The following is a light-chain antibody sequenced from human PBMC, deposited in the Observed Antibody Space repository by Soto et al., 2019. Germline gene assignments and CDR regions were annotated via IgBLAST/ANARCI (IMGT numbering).Light chain of an antibody. CDR1: QSVSSY. V-gene: IGKV3-11*01. J-gene: IGKJ2*01. CDR3: QQRGYT. CDR2: DAS. Sequence: EIVLTQSPATLSLSPGERATLSCRASQSVSSYLAWYQQKPGQAPRLLIYDASTRATGIPARFRGSGSGTDFTLSISSLEPADFAVYYCQQRGYTFGQGTKLEIK.